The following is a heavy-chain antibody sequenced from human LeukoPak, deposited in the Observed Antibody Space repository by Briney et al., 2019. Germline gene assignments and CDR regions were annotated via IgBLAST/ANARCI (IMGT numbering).Heavy chain of an antibody. CDR1: GFTFSSYA. Sequence: GGSLRLSCAASGFTFSSYAMSWVRQAPGKGLEWVSAISGSGGSTYYADSVKGRFTISRDNSKNTLYLQMNSLRAEDTAVYYCAKVSHYYDSSGFYYFDYWGQGTLVTVSS. CDR3: AKVSHYYDSSGFYYFDY. J-gene: IGHJ4*02. D-gene: IGHD3-22*01. V-gene: IGHV3-23*01. CDR2: ISGSGGST.